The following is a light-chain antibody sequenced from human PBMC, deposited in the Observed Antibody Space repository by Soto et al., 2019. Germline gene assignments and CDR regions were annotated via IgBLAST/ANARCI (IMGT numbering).Light chain of an antibody. Sequence: EIVLTQSPGTLSLSPGERATLSCRASQSVSSSYLAWYQQKPGQAPRLLIYGASSGATGIPDRFSGSGSETDFTLTISRLEPEDFAVYYCQQYGSSPPYTFGQGTKLEIK. J-gene: IGKJ2*01. CDR2: GAS. V-gene: IGKV3-20*01. CDR1: QSVSSSY. CDR3: QQYGSSPPYT.